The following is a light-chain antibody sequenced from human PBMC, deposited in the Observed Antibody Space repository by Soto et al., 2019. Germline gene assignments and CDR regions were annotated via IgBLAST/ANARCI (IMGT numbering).Light chain of an antibody. J-gene: IGKJ4*01. CDR2: GAS. V-gene: IGKV3-15*01. Sequence: EIVMTQSPATLSVSPGERATLSCRASQRISSNLAWYQQKPGQAPRLLFYGASTRATGIPARFSGSGSGTEFTLTISSLQSEDFAVYYCQQYNNWPLTFGGGTKVEIK. CDR3: QQYNNWPLT. CDR1: QRISSN.